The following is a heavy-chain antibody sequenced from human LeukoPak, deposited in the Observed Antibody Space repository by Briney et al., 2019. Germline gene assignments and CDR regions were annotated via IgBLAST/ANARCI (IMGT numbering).Heavy chain of an antibody. V-gene: IGHV4-59*01. D-gene: IGHD3-22*01. CDR3: ARSLSSGYSGVRFDP. Sequence: SETLSLTCTVSGGSISSYYWSWIRQPPGKGLEWIGYIYYSGSTNYNPSLKSRVTISVDTSKNQFSLKLSSVTAADTAVYYCARSLSSGYSGVRFDPWGQGTLVTVSS. CDR2: IYYSGST. J-gene: IGHJ5*02. CDR1: GGSISSYY.